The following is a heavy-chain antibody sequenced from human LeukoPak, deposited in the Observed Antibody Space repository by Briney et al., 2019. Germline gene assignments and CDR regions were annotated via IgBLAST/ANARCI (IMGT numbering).Heavy chain of an antibody. V-gene: IGHV3-64D*09. Sequence: GGSLRLSCSASGFTFSSYAMHWVRQAPGKGLEYVSAISSNGGSTYYADSVKGRFTISRDNSKNTLYLQMSSLRAEDTAVYYCARGDGYNFFDYWGQGTLVAVSS. D-gene: IGHD5-24*01. CDR1: GFTFSSYA. J-gene: IGHJ4*02. CDR3: ARGDGYNFFDY. CDR2: ISSNGGST.